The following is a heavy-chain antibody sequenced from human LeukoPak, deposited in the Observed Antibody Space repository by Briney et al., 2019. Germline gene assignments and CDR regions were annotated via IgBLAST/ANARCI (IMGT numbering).Heavy chain of an antibody. V-gene: IGHV3-73*01. CDR1: GFTFSGSA. Sequence: GGSLRLSCAASGFTFSGSAMHWVRQGSGKGLERVGRIRSKANSYATAYAASVKGRFTISRDDSKNTAYLQMNSLKTEDTAVYYCTSGGYCSSTSCYGENWGQGTLVTVSS. CDR2: IRSKANSYAT. D-gene: IGHD2-2*01. CDR3: TSGGYCSSTSCYGEN. J-gene: IGHJ4*02.